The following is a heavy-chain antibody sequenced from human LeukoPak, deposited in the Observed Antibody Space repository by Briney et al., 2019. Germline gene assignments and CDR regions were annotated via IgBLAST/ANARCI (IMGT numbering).Heavy chain of an antibody. Sequence: GGSLRLSCAASGFTFSSYAMSWVRQAPGKGLEWVSTISGSGGSTSYADSVKGRFTISRDNAKNTLYLQMNSLRAEDTAVYYCARDHYYDSSGYYSPLGYWGQGTLVTVSS. CDR1: GFTFSSYA. J-gene: IGHJ4*02. V-gene: IGHV3-23*01. CDR2: ISGSGGST. CDR3: ARDHYYDSSGYYSPLGY. D-gene: IGHD3-22*01.